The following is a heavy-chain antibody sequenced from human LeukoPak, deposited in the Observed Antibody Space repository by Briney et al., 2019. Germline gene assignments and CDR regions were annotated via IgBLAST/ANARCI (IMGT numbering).Heavy chain of an antibody. CDR1: GYTFTSYA. CDR2: INAGNGNT. D-gene: IGHD3-10*01. V-gene: IGHV1-3*03. CDR3: ARSGFGSGISFDL. Sequence: VASVKVSCKASGYTFTSYAMHWVRQAPGQRLEWMGWINAGNGNTKYSQEFQGRVTITRDTSASTAYMELSSLRSEDTAVYYCARSGFGSGISFDLWGQGTLVTVSS. J-gene: IGHJ5*02.